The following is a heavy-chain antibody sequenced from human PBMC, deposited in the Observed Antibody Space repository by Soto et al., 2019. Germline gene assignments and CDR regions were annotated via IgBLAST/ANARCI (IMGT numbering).Heavy chain of an antibody. CDR3: ARDQPLLWFGELFLPYYYYYGMDV. CDR1: GFTFSSYA. D-gene: IGHD3-10*01. Sequence: QVQLVESGGGVVQPGRSLRLSCAASGFTFSSYAMHWVRQAPGKGLEWVAVISYDGSNKYYADSVKGRFTISRDNSKNTLYLQMNSLRAEDTAVYYCARDQPLLWFGELFLPYYYYYGMDVWGQGTTVTVS. V-gene: IGHV3-30-3*01. J-gene: IGHJ6*02. CDR2: ISYDGSNK.